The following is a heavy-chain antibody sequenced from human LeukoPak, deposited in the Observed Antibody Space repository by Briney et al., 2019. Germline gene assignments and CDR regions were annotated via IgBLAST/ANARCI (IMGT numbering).Heavy chain of an antibody. J-gene: IGHJ3*02. CDR2: IYHSGST. V-gene: IGHV4-59*01. D-gene: IGHD2-2*01. CDR1: GGSISSYY. CDR3: ARLDAVFEAFDI. Sequence: SETLSLTCTVSGGSISSYYWSWIRQPPGKGLEWIGYIYHSGSTYYNPSLKSRVTISVDRSKNQFSLKLSSVTAADTAVYYCARLDAVFEAFDIWGQGTMVTVSS.